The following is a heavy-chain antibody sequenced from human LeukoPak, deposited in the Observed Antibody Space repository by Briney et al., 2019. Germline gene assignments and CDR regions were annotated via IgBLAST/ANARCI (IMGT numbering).Heavy chain of an antibody. CDR2: IRYDGSNK. Sequence: GSLRLSCAASGFTFSSYGMHWVRQAPGKGLEWVAFIRYDGSNKYYADSVKGRFTISRDNSKNTLYLQMNSLRAEDTAVYYCAKDGVIPYYDFWSGYGYFDYWGQGTLVTVSS. CDR1: GFTFSSYG. CDR3: AKDGVIPYYDFWSGYGYFDY. V-gene: IGHV3-30*02. J-gene: IGHJ4*02. D-gene: IGHD3-3*01.